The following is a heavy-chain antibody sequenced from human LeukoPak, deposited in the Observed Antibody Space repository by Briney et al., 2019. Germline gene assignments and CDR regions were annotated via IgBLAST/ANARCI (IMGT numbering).Heavy chain of an antibody. CDR2: IYSGGST. D-gene: IGHD4-17*01. CDR1: GFTVSSDY. CDR3: VRAKGYGDHDLGY. J-gene: IGHJ4*02. Sequence: PGGSLRLSCAASGFTVSSDYMSWVRPAPGKGLEWVSVIYSGGSTYYADSVKGRFTISRDNSKNTLYLQMNSLRAEDTAVYYCVRAKGYGDHDLGYWGQGTLVTVSS. V-gene: IGHV3-53*01.